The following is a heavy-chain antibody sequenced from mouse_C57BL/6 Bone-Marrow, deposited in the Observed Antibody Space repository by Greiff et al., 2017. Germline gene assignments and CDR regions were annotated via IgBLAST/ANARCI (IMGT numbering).Heavy chain of an antibody. CDR2: IYPRSGNT. CDR1: GYTFTSYG. CDR3: AREGAYYSNYDAMDY. J-gene: IGHJ4*01. D-gene: IGHD2-5*01. V-gene: IGHV1-81*01. Sequence: QVQLQQSGAELARPGASVKLSCKASGYTFTSYGISWVKQRTGQGLEWIGEIYPRSGNTYYNEKFKGKATLTADKSSSTAYMELRSLTSDDSAVYFCAREGAYYSNYDAMDYWGQGTSVTVSS.